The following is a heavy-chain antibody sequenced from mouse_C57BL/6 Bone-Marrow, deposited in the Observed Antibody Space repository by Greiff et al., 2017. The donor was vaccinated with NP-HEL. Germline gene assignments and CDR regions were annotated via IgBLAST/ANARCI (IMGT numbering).Heavy chain of an antibody. CDR1: GFTFSDFY. CDR3: ERDAGRYCYFEV. Sequence: EVKLVESGGGLVQSGRSLRLSCATSGFTFSDFYMEWVRQAPGKGLEWIAASRNKANDYTTEYSASVKGRFIVSRDTSQSILYLQMNALRAEDSAIYYWERDAGRYCYFEVGGTGTTVPVSS. CDR2: SRNKANDYTT. J-gene: IGHJ1*03. V-gene: IGHV7-1*01.